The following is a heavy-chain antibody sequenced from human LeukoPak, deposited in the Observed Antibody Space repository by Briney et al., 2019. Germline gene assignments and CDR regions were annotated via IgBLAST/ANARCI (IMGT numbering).Heavy chain of an antibody. CDR2: MYPDGRTI. CDR1: GFTFSSYW. J-gene: IGHJ5*02. V-gene: IGHV3-74*01. D-gene: IGHD1-1*01. CDR3: IRDLCGRDDQ. Sequence: GGSLRLSCAASGFTFSSYWMHWVRQARGKGMEWVSSMYPDGRTIDYTDCVKGGFTISRDNAKDTLYLQMSSLRDEDTAVYYCIRDLCGRDDQWGRGTLVTVSS.